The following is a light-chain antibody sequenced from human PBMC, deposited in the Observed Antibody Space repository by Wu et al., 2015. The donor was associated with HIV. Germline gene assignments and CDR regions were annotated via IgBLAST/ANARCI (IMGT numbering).Light chain of an antibody. V-gene: IGKV3-20*01. CDR1: QSVSSD. Sequence: VLTQSPGTLSLSPGERATLSCRASQSVSSDLAWYQQKPGQAPRLLIYDALHQGHWHPRPDSVAVDLGQTSLSPSVDWSLKYFAVYYCQQYDTSTWTFGQGTRW. J-gene: IGKJ1*01. CDR3: QQYDTSTWT. CDR2: DAL.